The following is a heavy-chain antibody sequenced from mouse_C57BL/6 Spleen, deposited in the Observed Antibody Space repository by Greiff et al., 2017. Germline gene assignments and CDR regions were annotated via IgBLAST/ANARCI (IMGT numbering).Heavy chain of an antibody. CDR2: IRPNSGST. V-gene: IGHV1-64*01. CDR3: GLRGYFDV. D-gene: IGHD6-1*01. J-gene: IGHJ1*03. CDR1: GYTFTSYW. Sequence: VQLQQPGAELVKPGASVKLSCKASGYTFTSYWMNWVKQRPGQGLEWIGMIRPNSGSTNYNEKFKSKATLTVDKSSSTAYMQLSSLTSEVSAVYYCGLRGYFDVWGTGTTVTVSS.